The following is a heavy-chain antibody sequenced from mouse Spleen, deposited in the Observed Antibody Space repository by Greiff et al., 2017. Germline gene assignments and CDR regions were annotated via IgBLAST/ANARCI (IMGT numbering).Heavy chain of an antibody. CDR2: ISSGGGNT. V-gene: IGHV5-9*04. D-gene: IGHD2-1*01. CDR3: ARRSIYYGNYGYFDV. J-gene: IGHJ1*01. Sequence: EVKVIESGGGLVKLGGSLKLSCAASGFTFSSYAMSWVRQTPEKRLEWVATISSGGGNTYYPDSVKGRFTISRDNAKNTLYLQMSSLKSEDTAMYYCARRSIYYGNYGYFDVWGAGTTVTVSS. CDR1: GFTFSSYA.